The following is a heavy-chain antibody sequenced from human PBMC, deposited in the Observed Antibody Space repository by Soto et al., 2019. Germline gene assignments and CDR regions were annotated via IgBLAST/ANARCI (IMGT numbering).Heavy chain of an antibody. J-gene: IGHJ3*02. D-gene: IGHD2-21*02. CDR3: ARGIGGGDWAAFDI. CDR2: IWYDGSNK. Sequence: PVGSMRLSCAASGFTFSSYGMHWVRQAPGKGLEWVAVIWYDGSNKYYADSVKGRFTISRDNSKNTLYLQMNSLRAEDTAVYYCARGIGGGDWAAFDIWGQGTMVTVSS. V-gene: IGHV3-33*01. CDR1: GFTFSSYG.